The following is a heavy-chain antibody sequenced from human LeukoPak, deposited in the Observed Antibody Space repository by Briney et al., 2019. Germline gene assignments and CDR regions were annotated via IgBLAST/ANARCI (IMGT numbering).Heavy chain of an antibody. D-gene: IGHD2-2*01. V-gene: IGHV3-23*01. CDR1: GLTFAGYD. CDR3: AKRFCSATRCFHFDY. J-gene: IGHJ4*02. Sequence: GGSLRLSCAASGLTFAGYDLSWVRQAPGRGLEWVSTISASGDNTYYAGSVKGRFTISRDNSKNTLYLQMESLRAEATAVYYCAKRFCSATRCFHFDYWGQGTLVTVSS. CDR2: ISASGDNT.